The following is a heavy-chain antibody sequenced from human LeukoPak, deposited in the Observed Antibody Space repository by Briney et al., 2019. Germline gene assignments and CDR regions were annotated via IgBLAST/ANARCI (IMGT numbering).Heavy chain of an antibody. CDR3: ARVGDYSYGNY. Sequence: SETLSLTCAVYGGPFSGYYWSRIRQPPGKGLEWIGEINHSGSTNYNPSLKSRVTISVDTSKNQFSLKLSSVTAADTAVYYCARVGDYSYGNYWGQGTLVTVSS. CDR2: INHSGST. CDR1: GGPFSGYY. D-gene: IGHD5-18*01. V-gene: IGHV4-34*01. J-gene: IGHJ4*02.